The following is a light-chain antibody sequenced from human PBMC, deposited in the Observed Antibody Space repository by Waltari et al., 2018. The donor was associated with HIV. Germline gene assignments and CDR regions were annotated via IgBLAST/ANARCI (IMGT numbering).Light chain of an antibody. V-gene: IGLV3-1*01. CDR2: EDV. J-gene: IGLJ2*01. CDR3: QAWDSQNVI. CDR1: KLGDKY. Sequence: SYELTQPPSVSVSPGQTAIITCSGDKLGDKYASWYQQRPGQSPVLVIYEDVKRPSGIPERFSGSNSGNTATLTISGTQAMDESDYYCQAWDSQNVIFGGGTKLTVL.